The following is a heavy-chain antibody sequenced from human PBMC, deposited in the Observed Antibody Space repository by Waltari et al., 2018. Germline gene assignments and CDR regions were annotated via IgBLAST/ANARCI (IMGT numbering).Heavy chain of an antibody. CDR1: GYTFTGYY. CDR2: INPNSGGT. V-gene: IGHV1-2*06. Sequence: QVQLVQRGAEVKKPGASVKVSCKASGYTFTGYYIHWVRQAPGQGLEWMGRINPNSGGTNYAQKFQGRVTMTRDTSINTADMELSRRRPDDTAVYYCAKGQEHYYDNSGSFVSWGQGTLVTVSS. J-gene: IGHJ5*01. D-gene: IGHD3-22*01. CDR3: AKGQEHYYDNSGSFVS.